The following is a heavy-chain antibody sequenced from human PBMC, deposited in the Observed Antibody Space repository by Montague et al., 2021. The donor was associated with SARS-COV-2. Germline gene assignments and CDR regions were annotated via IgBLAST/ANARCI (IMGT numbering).Heavy chain of an antibody. J-gene: IGHJ4*02. CDR1: GGSTSNYY. D-gene: IGHD2-15*01. V-gene: IGHV4-59*01. CDR3: ARAQNICFIANCVNYFDL. CDR2: IFYTGST. Sequence: SETLSLTCSVSGGSTSNYYWTWIRQSPGKGLQWIGSIFYTGSTKFNPSLKSRVSMSLDTSKNHFSLRLSAVTAADTARYYCARAQNICFIANCVNYFDLWGLGALVTVSS.